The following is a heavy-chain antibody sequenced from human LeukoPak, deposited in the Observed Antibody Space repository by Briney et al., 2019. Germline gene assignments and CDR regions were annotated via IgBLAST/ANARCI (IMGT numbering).Heavy chain of an antibody. J-gene: IGHJ6*02. CDR1: GGSISTYY. CDR2: IYYTGTT. Sequence: TSETLSLTCSVSGGSISTYYWSWIRQLPGKGLEWIGYIYYTGTTNYNPSLRSRVTISVDTSGNQFSLRLSSVTAADTAVYYCAREDPQTTVPEGMDVWGHGTTVIVSS. CDR3: AREDPQTTVPEGMDV. V-gene: IGHV4-59*01. D-gene: IGHD4-17*01.